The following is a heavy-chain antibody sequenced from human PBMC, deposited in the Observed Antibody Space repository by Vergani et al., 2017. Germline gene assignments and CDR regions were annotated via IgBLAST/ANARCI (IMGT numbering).Heavy chain of an antibody. CDR2: IYHSGGA. D-gene: IGHD3-9*01. J-gene: IGHJ4*02. CDR3: ARTECFILRYFHWAL. V-gene: IGHV4-39*01. Sequence: QLHLQESGPGLVKPSETLSLTCTVPGGSITSSSYYWGWIRQPPGKGLEWIGNIYHSGGAYYNPSLKGRVTISVDTSKNQFSLEVTSVTAADTAIYFCARTECFILRYFHWALWGQGTLVTVSS. CDR1: GGSITSSSYY.